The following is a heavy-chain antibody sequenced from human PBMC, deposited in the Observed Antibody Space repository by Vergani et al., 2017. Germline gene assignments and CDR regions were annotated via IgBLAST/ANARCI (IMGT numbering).Heavy chain of an antibody. Sequence: QVQLVESGGGVVQPGRSLRLSCAASGFTFSSYGMHWVRQAPGKGLEWVAVIWYDGSNKYYADSVKGRFTISRDNSKNTLYLQMNSLRAEDTAVYYCARGHSSSWSVDGWFDPWGQGTLVTVSS. CDR3: ARGHSSSWSVDGWFDP. CDR2: IWYDGSNK. D-gene: IGHD6-13*01. J-gene: IGHJ5*02. CDR1: GFTFSSYG. V-gene: IGHV3-33*01.